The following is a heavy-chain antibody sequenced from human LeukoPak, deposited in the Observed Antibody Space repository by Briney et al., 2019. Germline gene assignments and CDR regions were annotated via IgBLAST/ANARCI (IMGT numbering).Heavy chain of an antibody. CDR3: ARRSKSSAIWYYFDY. V-gene: IGHV3-23*01. Sequence: GGSLRLSCTASGFTFSNYAMSWVRQAPGKGLEWVSTISGSDGSTYYADSVKGRFTISRDNSKNTLYLQMNSLRVEDTAIYYCARRSKSSAIWYYFDYWGQGTLVTVSS. J-gene: IGHJ4*02. D-gene: IGHD6-25*01. CDR2: ISGSDGST. CDR1: GFTFSNYA.